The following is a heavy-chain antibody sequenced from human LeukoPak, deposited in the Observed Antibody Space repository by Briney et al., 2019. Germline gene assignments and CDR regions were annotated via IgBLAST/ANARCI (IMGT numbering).Heavy chain of an antibody. J-gene: IGHJ4*02. D-gene: IGHD3-9*01. Sequence: QSGGSLRLSCAASGFTVSSNDMNWVRQAPGKGLDWVSILYSGCSTYYADSVKGRFTISRDNSKNTLYLQLNSLRAEDTAVYYCARSVSRYFDWLHWGQGTLVTVSS. CDR3: ARSVSRYFDWLH. V-gene: IGHV3-66*01. CDR1: GFTVSSND. CDR2: LYSGCST.